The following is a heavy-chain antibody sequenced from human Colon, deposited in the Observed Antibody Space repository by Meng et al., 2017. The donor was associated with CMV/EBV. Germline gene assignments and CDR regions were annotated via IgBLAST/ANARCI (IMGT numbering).Heavy chain of an antibody. D-gene: IGHD3/OR15-3a*01. CDR3: AKAAHRVFGLAHFDY. J-gene: IGHJ4*02. CDR1: GFTFDDYA. Sequence: GGSLRLSCAASGFTFDDYAMHWVRQAPGKGLEWVSGISWNSGSIGYADSVKGRFTISRDNARNSLYLQMNSLRAEDMALYYCAKAAHRVFGLAHFDYWGQGTRVTVSS. V-gene: IGHV3-9*03. CDR2: ISWNSGSI.